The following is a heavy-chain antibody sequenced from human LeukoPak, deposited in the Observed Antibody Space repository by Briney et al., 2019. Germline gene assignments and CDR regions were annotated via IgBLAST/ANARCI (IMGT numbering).Heavy chain of an antibody. Sequence: GGSLRLSCAASGFTFSSYAMSWVRQAPGKGLEWVSAISGSGGSTYYADSVKGRFTISRDNSKNTLYLQMNSLRAEDTAVYYCAKDCFSNCGGDLPFDYWGQGTLVTVSS. CDR1: GFTFSSYA. CDR2: ISGSGGST. J-gene: IGHJ4*02. D-gene: IGHD2-21*02. V-gene: IGHV3-23*01. CDR3: AKDCFSNCGGDLPFDY.